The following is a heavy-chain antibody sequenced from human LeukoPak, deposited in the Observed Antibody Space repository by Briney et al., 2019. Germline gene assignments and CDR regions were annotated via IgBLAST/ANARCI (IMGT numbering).Heavy chain of an antibody. D-gene: IGHD3/OR15-3a*01. CDR3: ASYSPDWDVDY. J-gene: IGHJ4*02. Sequence: PSETLSLTCTVSGVSVTNHYWSWIRQPAGKGLEWIGLIYYSVTTNYNPSLKSRVSMSVDTPKNQFSLKVNSVTAADTAVYYCASYSPDWDVDYWGQGTLVTVSS. CDR1: GVSVTNHY. CDR2: IYYSVTT. V-gene: IGHV4-4*07.